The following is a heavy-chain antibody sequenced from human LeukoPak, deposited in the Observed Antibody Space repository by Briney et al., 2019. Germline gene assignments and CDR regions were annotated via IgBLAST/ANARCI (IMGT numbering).Heavy chain of an antibody. Sequence: SETLSLTCTVSGGSISGYYWNWLRQSPEKGLEWIGYIYYSGSNNCNPSLKSRVTTSVDMSKKQFSLKLSSVTAADTAVYYCARGPFDPWGQGTLVTVSS. CDR1: GGSISGYY. V-gene: IGHV4-59*01. CDR3: ARGPFDP. J-gene: IGHJ5*02. CDR2: IYYSGSN.